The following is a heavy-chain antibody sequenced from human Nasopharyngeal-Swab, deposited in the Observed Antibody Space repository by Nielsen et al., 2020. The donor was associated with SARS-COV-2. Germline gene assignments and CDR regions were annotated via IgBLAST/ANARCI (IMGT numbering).Heavy chain of an antibody. Sequence: SETLSLTCTVSGGSISSSSYYWGWIRQPPGKGLEWIGSIYYSGSTYYNPSLKSRVTISVDTSKNQLSLKLSSVTAADTAVYYCARVYYDSSGYYYYYYYYYMDVWGKGTTVTVSS. D-gene: IGHD3-22*01. V-gene: IGHV4-39*07. CDR3: ARVYYDSSGYYYYYYYYYMDV. CDR1: GGSISSSSYY. CDR2: IYYSGST. J-gene: IGHJ6*03.